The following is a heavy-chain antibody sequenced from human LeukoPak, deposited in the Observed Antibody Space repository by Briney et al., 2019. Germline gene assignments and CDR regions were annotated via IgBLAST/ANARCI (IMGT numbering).Heavy chain of an antibody. CDR3: ARVDPLVRWFDP. CDR2: INPNSGGT. D-gene: IGHD6-13*01. V-gene: IGHV1-2*04. J-gene: IGHJ5*02. CDR1: GGTFSSYA. Sequence: GASVKVSCKASGGTFSSYAISWVRQAPGQGLEWMGWINPNSGGTDYAQKFQGWVTMTRDTSISTAYMELSSLRSEDTAVYYCARVDPLVRWFDPWGQGTLVTVSS.